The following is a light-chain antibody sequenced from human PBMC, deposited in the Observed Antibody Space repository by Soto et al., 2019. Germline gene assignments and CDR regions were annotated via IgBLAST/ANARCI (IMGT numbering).Light chain of an antibody. V-gene: IGKV1-39*01. CDR2: GAS. Sequence: DIQLTQSPSSLSASVGDRVTITCRASQNIGNYLNWYQQKPGKAPKFLIYGASTLESGIPSRFSGSGSGRDFTLTISSLQPEDFATYYCQQTYSDFSFTFGPGTKVDVK. CDR3: QQTYSDFSFT. CDR1: QNIGNY. J-gene: IGKJ3*01.